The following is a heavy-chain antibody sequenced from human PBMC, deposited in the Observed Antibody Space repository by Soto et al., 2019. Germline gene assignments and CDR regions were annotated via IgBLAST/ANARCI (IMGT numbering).Heavy chain of an antibody. CDR3: ARYFDSFGAVIAGPRCGYFAF. V-gene: IGHV1-69*14. Sequence: QVQLVQSGAEVKKPGSSVKVSCKASGGTFRSYAVSWVRQAPGQGLEWMGGIIPILGTTNYAQNFQGRVMLTADKSTSTAYMELSSLMSEDTAVYYCARYFDSFGAVIAGPRCGYFAFWGQGTLVTVSS. J-gene: IGHJ4*02. CDR1: GGTFRSYA. D-gene: IGHD3-16*02. CDR2: IIPILGTT.